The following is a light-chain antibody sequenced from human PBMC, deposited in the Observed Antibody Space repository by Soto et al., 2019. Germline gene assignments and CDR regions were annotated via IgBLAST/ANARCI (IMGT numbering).Light chain of an antibody. CDR2: LGS. CDR3: MQALQTPKT. V-gene: IGKV2-28*01. CDR1: QSRLHSYGYNY. J-gene: IGKJ1*01. Sequence: DIVMTQSPLSLPVTPGEPASISCRTSQSRLHSYGYNYLDWYLQKPGQSPQLLIYLGSNRASGVPDRFSGSGSGTDFTLKISRVEAEDVGVYYCMQALQTPKTFGQGTKVEIK.